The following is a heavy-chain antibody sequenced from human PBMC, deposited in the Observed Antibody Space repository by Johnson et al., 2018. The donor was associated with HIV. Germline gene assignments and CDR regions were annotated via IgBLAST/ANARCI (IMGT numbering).Heavy chain of an antibody. CDR2: ISDDGSHK. J-gene: IGHJ3*02. CDR1: GFRFSTYA. CDR3: AKAPYGSGIRPGAFDI. V-gene: IGHV3-30-3*01. Sequence: QVQLVESGGGVVQPGRSLRLSCAASGFRFSTYALHWVRQTPGKVLEWVALISDDGSHKYYAAAVKGRFTISRDNSKNTLYLQMNSLRAEETAVYYCAKAPYGSGIRPGAFDIWGQGTMVTVSS. D-gene: IGHD3-10*01.